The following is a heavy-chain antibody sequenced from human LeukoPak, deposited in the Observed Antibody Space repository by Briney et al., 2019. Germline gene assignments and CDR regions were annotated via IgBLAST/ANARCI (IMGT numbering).Heavy chain of an antibody. J-gene: IGHJ4*02. V-gene: IGHV4-38-2*01. CDR1: GYSISSGYS. D-gene: IGHD4-11*01. Sequence: SETLSLTCAVSGYSISSGYSWGWIRQPPGKGLEWIANIYHSGSTYYNPSLKSRVTISVDTSKNQFSLRLSSVTAADTAVYSCARLNDYSNFDYWGQGTLVTVSS. CDR2: IYHSGST. CDR3: ARLNDYSNFDY.